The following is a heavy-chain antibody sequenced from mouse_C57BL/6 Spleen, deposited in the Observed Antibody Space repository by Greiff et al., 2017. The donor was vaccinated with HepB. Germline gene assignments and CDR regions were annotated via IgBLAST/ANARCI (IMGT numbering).Heavy chain of an antibody. CDR1: GYSFTDYN. CDR3: ARSRDYYGSSYWFAY. J-gene: IGHJ3*01. V-gene: IGHV1-39*01. Sequence: LVKPGASVKISCKASGYSFTDYNMNWVKQSNGKSLEWIGVINPNYGTTSYNQKFKGKATLTVDQSSSTAYMQLNSLTSEDSAVYYCARSRDYYGSSYWFAYWGQGTLVTVSA. D-gene: IGHD1-1*01. CDR2: INPNYGTT.